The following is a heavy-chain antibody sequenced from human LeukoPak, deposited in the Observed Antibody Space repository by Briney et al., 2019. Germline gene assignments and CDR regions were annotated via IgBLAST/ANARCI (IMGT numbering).Heavy chain of an antibody. D-gene: IGHD4-23*01. J-gene: IGHJ5*02. V-gene: IGHV1-8*01. Sequence: ASVKVSCTASGYTFTSYDLNWVRQATGQGLEWVGWMNPNTGQTGFAQNFQGRVTMTRDTSIGTAYMELSSLRFEDTAVYYCARDSGANSGWFDPWGQGTPVTVSS. CDR3: ARDSGANSGWFDP. CDR1: GYTFTSYD. CDR2: MNPNTGQT.